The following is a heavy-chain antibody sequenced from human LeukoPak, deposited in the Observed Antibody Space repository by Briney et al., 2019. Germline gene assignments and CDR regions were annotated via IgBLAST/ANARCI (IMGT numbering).Heavy chain of an antibody. CDR1: GGSFSGYY. V-gene: IGHV4-34*01. J-gene: IGHJ3*02. Sequence: SETLSLTCAVYGGSFSGYYWSWIRQPPGKGLEWIGEINHSGSTNYNPSLKSRVTISVDTSKNQFSLRLSSVTAADTAVYYCARHWSAFDIWGQGTMVTVSS. CDR3: ARHWSAFDI. CDR2: INHSGST.